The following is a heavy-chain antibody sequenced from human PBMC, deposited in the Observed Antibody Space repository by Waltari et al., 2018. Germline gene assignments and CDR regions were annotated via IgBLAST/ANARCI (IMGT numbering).Heavy chain of an antibody. CDR3: ARESPRGFTVPPHYMDV. Sequence: QVHLTQWGAGRLQPSETLSLTCAVSGGSMSGSSWAWIRQPPGKGLEWSGEIDHNINTKYNPSLKSRVTISVDTSKNQFSLKLASVTAADTAVYFWARESPRGFTVPPHYMDVWASGTTVIV. CDR2: IDHNINT. J-gene: IGHJ6*03. V-gene: IGHV4-34*01. CDR1: GGSMSGSS. D-gene: IGHD3-16*02.